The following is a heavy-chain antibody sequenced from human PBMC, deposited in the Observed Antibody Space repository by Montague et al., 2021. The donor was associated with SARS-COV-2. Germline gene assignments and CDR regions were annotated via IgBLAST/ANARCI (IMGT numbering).Heavy chain of an antibody. Sequence: CAISGDSVSSNSAAWNWIRQSPSRGLEWLGRTYYRSKWYNDYAVSVKSRITINPDTSKNQFSLQLNSVTAEDTAVYYCARDPFSYSSGWTYYYYDMDVWGQGTTVTVSS. CDR1: GDSVSSNSAA. CDR2: TYYRSKWYN. D-gene: IGHD6-19*01. CDR3: ARDPFSYSSGWTYYYYDMDV. J-gene: IGHJ6*02. V-gene: IGHV6-1*01.